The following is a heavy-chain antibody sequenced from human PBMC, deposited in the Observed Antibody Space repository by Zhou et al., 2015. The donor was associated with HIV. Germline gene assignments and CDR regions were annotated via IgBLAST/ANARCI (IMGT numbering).Heavy chain of an antibody. CDR3: ARSSVNHDGAFDL. Sequence: QVQLVQSGAEVKKPGASVKVSCKASGYTFTTYDINWVRQATGQGLEWMGGITPMFDIHKYAQKFRARLTITVDKITDTAYMDLSSLTSEDTAIYFCARSSVNHDGAFDLWGQGTNVIVSS. D-gene: IGHD1-14*01. CDR2: ITPMFDIH. J-gene: IGHJ3*01. V-gene: IGHV1-69*10. CDR1: GYTFTTYD.